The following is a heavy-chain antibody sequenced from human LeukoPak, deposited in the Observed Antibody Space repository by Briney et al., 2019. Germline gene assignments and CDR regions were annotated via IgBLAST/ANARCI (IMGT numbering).Heavy chain of an antibody. D-gene: IGHD1-26*01. V-gene: IGHV4-38-2*02. Sequence: SETLSLTCTVSGYSISSGYYWGWIRQPPGKGLEWIGNIYHSGSTYYNPSLKSRVTTSVDTSKNQFSLKLSSVTAADTAVYYCAREIVGATGYWGQGTLVTVSS. CDR1: GYSISSGYY. J-gene: IGHJ4*02. CDR2: IYHSGST. CDR3: AREIVGATGY.